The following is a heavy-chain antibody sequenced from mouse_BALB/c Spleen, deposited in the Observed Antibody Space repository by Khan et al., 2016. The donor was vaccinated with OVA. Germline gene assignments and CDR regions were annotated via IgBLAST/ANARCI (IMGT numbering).Heavy chain of an antibody. CDR1: GYTFTSFW. Sequence: QVQLQQSGAELVKPGASVKLSCKASGYTFTSFWLHWVKQRPGLGLEWIGEIDPSDNYTNYNQKFKGKATLTLDKSSSTAYMQLSSLTSEDSAVYYCARSYFDGSSTWFGYWGQGTLVTVSA. J-gene: IGHJ3*01. D-gene: IGHD1-1*01. CDR3: ARSYFDGSSTWFGY. CDR2: IDPSDNYT. V-gene: IGHV1-69*02.